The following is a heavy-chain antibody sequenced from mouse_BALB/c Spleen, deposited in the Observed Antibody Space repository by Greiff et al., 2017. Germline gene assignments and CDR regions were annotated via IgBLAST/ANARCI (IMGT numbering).Heavy chain of an antibody. Sequence: VKVVESGPGLVAPSQSLSITCTVSGFSLTSYDISWIRQPPGKGLEWLGVIWTGGGTNYNSAFMSRLSISKDNSKSQVFLKMNSLQTDDTAIYYCVRDAFNFDYWGQGTTLTVSS. J-gene: IGHJ2*01. V-gene: IGHV2-9-2*01. CDR3: VRDAFNFDY. CDR1: GFSLTSYD. CDR2: IWTGGGT.